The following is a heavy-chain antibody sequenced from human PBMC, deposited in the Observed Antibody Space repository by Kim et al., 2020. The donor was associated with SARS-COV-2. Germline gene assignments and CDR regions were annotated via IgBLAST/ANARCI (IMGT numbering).Heavy chain of an antibody. D-gene: IGHD6-19*01. J-gene: IGHJ4*02. Sequence: YAQKVQGRGTITLDTSTSTGYMELSDLGSDDTAVYYCAREAAVAGRNFDYWGQGTLVAVST. CDR3: AREAAVAGRNFDY. V-gene: IGHV1-46*04.